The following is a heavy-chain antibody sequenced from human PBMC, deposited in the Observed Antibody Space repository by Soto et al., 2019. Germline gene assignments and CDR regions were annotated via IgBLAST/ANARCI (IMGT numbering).Heavy chain of an antibody. CDR2: INVGNGNT. V-gene: IGHV1-3*03. J-gene: IGHJ4*02. CDR3: ARQGRAVSSYYFDY. D-gene: IGHD3-10*01. CDR1: GYTFTRYN. Sequence: ASVKVSCKTPGYTFTRYNIHWVRQAPGQRLEWMGWINVGNGNTRYSQKFQGRFTISRDNSKNTLYLQMGSLRAEDMAVYYCARQGRAVSSYYFDYWGQGTLVTVSS.